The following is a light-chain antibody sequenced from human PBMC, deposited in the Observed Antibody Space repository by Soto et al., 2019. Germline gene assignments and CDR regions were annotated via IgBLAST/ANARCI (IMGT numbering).Light chain of an antibody. J-gene: IGKJ1*01. CDR2: GAS. V-gene: IGKV3-15*01. Sequence: ILMSQSPATLSVSPGERATLSCRASQSVSSNLAWYQQRPGQAPRLLIYGASTRATGVPARFSGSGSGTEFTLSISGLQSEDLAVYYCQQYNKWPPGTFGQGTKVDIK. CDR3: QQYNKWPPGT. CDR1: QSVSSN.